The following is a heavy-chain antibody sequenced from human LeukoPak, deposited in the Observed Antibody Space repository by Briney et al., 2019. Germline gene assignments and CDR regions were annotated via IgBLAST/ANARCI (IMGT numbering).Heavy chain of an antibody. J-gene: IGHJ4*02. V-gene: IGHV3-74*01. Sequence: GGSLRLSCVASGFTFSTYWMHWVRQAPGKGLVWVSRISYDGSSTNYADSVKGRFSISRDNAKNTVYLQMNSLRAEDTAVYYCAREAAVAGIYFDSWGQGTLVTVSS. CDR3: AREAAVAGIYFDS. D-gene: IGHD6-19*01. CDR1: GFTFSTYW. CDR2: ISYDGSST.